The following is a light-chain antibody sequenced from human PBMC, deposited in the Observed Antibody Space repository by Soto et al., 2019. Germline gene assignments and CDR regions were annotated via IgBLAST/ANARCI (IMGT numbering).Light chain of an antibody. CDR1: QAIRND. J-gene: IGKJ5*01. CDR2: SAS. V-gene: IGKV1-6*01. Sequence: IQMTQSPSSLSASVGDRVTITCRASQAIRNDLGWYQQKPGKAPKLLIYSASSLQSGVPSRFSGSGSGTDFTLTISSLQPEDFAIYYCQHADSFPLITFGQGTRLEI. CDR3: QHADSFPLIT.